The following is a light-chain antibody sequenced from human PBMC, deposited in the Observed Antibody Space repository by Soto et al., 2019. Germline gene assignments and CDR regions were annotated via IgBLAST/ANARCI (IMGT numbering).Light chain of an antibody. V-gene: IGLV1-40*01. CDR3: QSYDRSLSGNV. CDR2: DNN. J-gene: IGLJ1*01. Sequence: QSVLTQPPSVSGAPGQRGTISCTGSSSNIGAGYDVHWYQQLPGTAPKLLIYDNNNRPSGVPDRFSGSKSGTSASLAITGLQAEDEAYYYCQSYDRSLSGNVFGTGTKLTVL. CDR1: SSNIGAGYD.